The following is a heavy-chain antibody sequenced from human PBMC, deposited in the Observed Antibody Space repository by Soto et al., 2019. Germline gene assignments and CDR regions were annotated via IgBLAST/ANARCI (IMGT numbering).Heavy chain of an antibody. J-gene: IGHJ3*02. CDR2: IYYSGST. CDR3: ARQSSSGWYMDAFDI. V-gene: IGHV4-39*01. D-gene: IGHD6-19*01. Sequence: XGTLSLTCTVSGGSISSSSYYWGWIRQPPGKGLEWIGSIYYSGSTYYNPSLKSRVTISVDTSKNQFSLKLSSVTAADTAVYYCARQSSSGWYMDAFDIWGQGTMVTVSS. CDR1: GGSISSSSYY.